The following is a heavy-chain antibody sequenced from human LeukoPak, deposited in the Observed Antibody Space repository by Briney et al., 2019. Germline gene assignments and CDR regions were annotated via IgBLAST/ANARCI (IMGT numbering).Heavy chain of an antibody. CDR1: GGSISSYY. V-gene: IGHV4-59*12. CDR2: IYYSGST. Sequence: SETLSLTCTVSGGSISSYYWSWIRQPPGKGLEWIGYIYYSGSTNYNPSLKSRVTISVDTSRNQFSLKLSSVTAADTAVYYCARGSPYGSGSGKNWFDPWGQGTLVTVSS. D-gene: IGHD3-10*01. CDR3: ARGSPYGSGSGKNWFDP. J-gene: IGHJ5*02.